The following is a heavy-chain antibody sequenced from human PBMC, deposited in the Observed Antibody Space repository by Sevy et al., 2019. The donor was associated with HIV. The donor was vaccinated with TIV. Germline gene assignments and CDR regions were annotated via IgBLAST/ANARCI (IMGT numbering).Heavy chain of an antibody. CDR2: TYYRSKRYN. V-gene: IGHV6-1*01. J-gene: IGHJ5*02. CDR3: AREEAISIAAQEWFDP. Sequence: SQTLSLTCAISGDSVSSNSAAWNWIRQSPSRGLEWLGRTYYRSKRYNDYAVTVKSRITINPDTSKNQFTLQLNSETPEDTAVYYCAREEAISIAAQEWFDPWGQGTLVTVSS. CDR1: GDSVSSNSAA. D-gene: IGHD6-6*01.